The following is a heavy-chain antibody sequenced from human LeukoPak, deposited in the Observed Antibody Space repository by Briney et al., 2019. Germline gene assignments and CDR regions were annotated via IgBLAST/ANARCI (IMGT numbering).Heavy chain of an antibody. V-gene: IGHV3-23*01. J-gene: IGHJ5*02. CDR2: ISGSGGST. D-gene: IGHD6-13*01. CDR1: GFTFSSYG. Sequence: GGSLRLSCAASGFTFSSYGMSWVRQAPGKGLEWVSAISGSGGSTYYADSVKGRFTISRDNSKNTLYLQMNSLRAEDTAVYYCAKDLVPALAAAGTRWFDPWGQGTLVTVSS. CDR3: AKDLVPALAAAGTRWFDP.